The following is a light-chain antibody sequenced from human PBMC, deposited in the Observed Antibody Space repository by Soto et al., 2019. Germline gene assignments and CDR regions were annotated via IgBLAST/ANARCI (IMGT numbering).Light chain of an antibody. CDR2: KAS. Sequence: DIQMTQSPATLSASVGDRVTITCRASQSISTWLAWYQQKPGKAPKVLIYKASNLEGGVPSRFSGSGSGTEFTLTISSLQPDDVATDYCQQYKSYSRTFGQGTKLDIK. CDR1: QSISTW. J-gene: IGKJ2*01. V-gene: IGKV1-5*03. CDR3: QQYKSYSRT.